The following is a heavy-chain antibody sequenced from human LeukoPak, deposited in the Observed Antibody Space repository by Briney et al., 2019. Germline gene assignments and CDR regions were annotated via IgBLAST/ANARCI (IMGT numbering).Heavy chain of an antibody. Sequence: GGSLRLSCAASGFTFSSYNMNWVRQAPGKGLEWVSSISSSSSYIYYADSVKGRFTISRDNAKNSLYLQMNSLRAEDTAVYYCARAGGYYYDSSGYLDYWGEGTLVTVSS. CDR3: ARAGGYYYDSSGYLDY. V-gene: IGHV3-21*04. CDR2: ISSSSSYI. D-gene: IGHD3-22*01. CDR1: GFTFSSYN. J-gene: IGHJ4*02.